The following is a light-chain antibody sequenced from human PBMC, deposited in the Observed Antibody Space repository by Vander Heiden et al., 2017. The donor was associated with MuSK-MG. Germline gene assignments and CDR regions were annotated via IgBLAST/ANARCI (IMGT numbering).Light chain of an antibody. CDR1: SSNIGAGYD. V-gene: IGLV1-40*01. CDR2: ANS. J-gene: IGLJ3*02. CDR3: QSYDNSLSGLWV. Sequence: QSVLTPPPSVSGAPGQRVTISCTGSSSNIGAGYDVYCYQQLPVTAPKLLIYANSNRPSGVPDRFSGSKSGTSASLAITGLQAEDEADYYCQSYDNSLSGLWVFGGGTRLTVL.